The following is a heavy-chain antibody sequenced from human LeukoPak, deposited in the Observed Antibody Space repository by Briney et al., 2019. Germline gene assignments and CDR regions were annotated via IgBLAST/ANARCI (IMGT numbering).Heavy chain of an antibody. CDR1: GYTFTSHD. J-gene: IGHJ5*02. Sequence: ASVKVSCKASGYTFTSHDINWVRQATGQGLEWMGWMNPNSGNTGYAQKFQGRVTITRNTSITTAYMESSSLRSEDTAVYYCARGAPYYPKGWFDPWGQGTLVTVSS. CDR3: ARGAPYYPKGWFDP. V-gene: IGHV1-8*03. D-gene: IGHD2-8*01. CDR2: MNPNSGNT.